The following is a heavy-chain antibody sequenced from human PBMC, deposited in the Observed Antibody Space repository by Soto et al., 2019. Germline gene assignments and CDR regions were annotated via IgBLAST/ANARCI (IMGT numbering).Heavy chain of an antibody. CDR3: AREPIAAAGSTQPFDY. V-gene: IGHV1-69*13. Sequence: SVKVSCKASGGTFSSYAISWVRQAPGQGLEWMGGIIPIFGTANYAQKFQGRVTITADESTSTAYMELSSLRSEDTAVYYCAREPIAAAGSTQPFDYWGQGTLVTVSS. CDR2: IIPIFGTA. CDR1: GGTFSSYA. D-gene: IGHD6-13*01. J-gene: IGHJ4*02.